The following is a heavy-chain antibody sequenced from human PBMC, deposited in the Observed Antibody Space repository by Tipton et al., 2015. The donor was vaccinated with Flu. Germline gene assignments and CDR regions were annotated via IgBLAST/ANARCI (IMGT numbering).Heavy chain of an antibody. CDR3: ARSKDFYDNPASASSFYYGMDV. Sequence: SLRLSCTASGFTFFSSYAMSWVRQAPGRGLEWVSAIIGSGAHTYNAESVKGRFTVSRDNSNNKLYLQMNNLRAEDTALYYCARSKDFYDNPASASSFYYGMDVWGQGTTVTVFS. CDR1: GFTFFSSYA. D-gene: IGHD2/OR15-2a*01. CDR2: IIGSGAHT. J-gene: IGHJ6*02. V-gene: IGHV3-23*01.